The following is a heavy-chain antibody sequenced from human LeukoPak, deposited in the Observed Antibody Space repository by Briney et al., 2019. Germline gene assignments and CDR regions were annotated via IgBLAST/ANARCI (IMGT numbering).Heavy chain of an antibody. CDR3: ARDSDSGYGPFAS. V-gene: IGHV3-53*01. J-gene: IGHJ4*02. CDR1: GFTVSNNY. CDR2: IHSGGTT. D-gene: IGHD5-12*01. Sequence: GGSLRLSCAASGFTVSNNYMSWVRQAPGRGLEWVSVIHSGGTTNHADSVQGRFTISRDNSKTTVYLHMNSLRAEDTAVYYCARDSDSGYGPFASWGQGTLVTVSS.